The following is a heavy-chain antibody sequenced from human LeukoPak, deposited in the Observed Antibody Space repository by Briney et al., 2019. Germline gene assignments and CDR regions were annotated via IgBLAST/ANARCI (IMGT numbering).Heavy chain of an antibody. CDR3: ARGTGDDY. CDR1: GFTFSNYE. CDR2: ISGSGSTI. D-gene: IGHD7-27*01. J-gene: IGHJ4*02. V-gene: IGHV3-48*03. Sequence: PGGSLRLSCAASGFTFSNYEVNWVRQAPGKGLEWVSYISGSGSTIYYADSVKGRFTISRDNAKDSLYLQMNSLRAEDTAVYYCARGTGDDYWGQGTLVTVSS.